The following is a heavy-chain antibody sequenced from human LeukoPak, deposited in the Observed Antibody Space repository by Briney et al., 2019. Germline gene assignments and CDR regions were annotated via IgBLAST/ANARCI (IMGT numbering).Heavy chain of an antibody. D-gene: IGHD3-22*01. Sequence: ASVKVSCKASGYSFTNYDINWVRQATGQGLEWMGWMNPNSGITAYAQKFQGRVTITRNTSISTAYMELRSLRSEDTAVYYCAREDFYDSGSNDYWGQGTLVTVSS. CDR3: AREDFYDSGSNDY. CDR1: GYSFTNYD. V-gene: IGHV1-8*03. J-gene: IGHJ4*02. CDR2: MNPNSGIT.